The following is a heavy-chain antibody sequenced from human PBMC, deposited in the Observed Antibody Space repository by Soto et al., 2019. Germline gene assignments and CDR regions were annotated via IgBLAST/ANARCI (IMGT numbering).Heavy chain of an antibody. CDR1: GYTFTSYG. CDR2: INPSGGST. CDR3: LIDPENYYDSSGYPERAFEI. V-gene: IGHV1-46*01. D-gene: IGHD3-22*01. J-gene: IGHJ3*02. Sequence: ASVKVSCKASGYTFTSYGISWVRQAPGQGLEWMGIINPSGGSTSYAQKFQGRVTMTRDTSTSTVYMELSSLRSEDTAVYYRLIDPENYYDSSGYPERAFEIWGQGTMVTVSS.